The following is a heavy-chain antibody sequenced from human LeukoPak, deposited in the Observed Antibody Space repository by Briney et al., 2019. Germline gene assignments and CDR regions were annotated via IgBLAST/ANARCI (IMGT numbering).Heavy chain of an antibody. CDR3: ARPNYCSSTSCYPWFDP. Sequence: SETLSLTCTVSGGSLSSYYWSWIRQPPGKGLEWIGYISYSGSTNYNPSLKSRVTISVDTSKNQFSLKLSSVTAADTAVYYCARPNYCSSTSCYPWFDPWGQGTLVTVSS. V-gene: IGHV4-59*08. CDR1: GGSLSSYY. CDR2: ISYSGST. D-gene: IGHD2-2*01. J-gene: IGHJ5*02.